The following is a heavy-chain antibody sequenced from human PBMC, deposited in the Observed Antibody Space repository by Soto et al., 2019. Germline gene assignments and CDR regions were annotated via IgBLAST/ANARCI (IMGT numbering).Heavy chain of an antibody. Sequence: MRLSCAASGGSSKNYAMSWVRQAQGKGLEWVSGITGSGDKTYYADSVKGRFIISRDNSENTLYLQMNSLRAEDTALYYCARDCSSSSCSVWRYWGQGTQVTVSS. CDR1: GGSSKNYA. CDR3: ARDCSSSSCSVWRY. V-gene: IGHV3-23*01. J-gene: IGHJ4*02. CDR2: ITGSGDKT. D-gene: IGHD2-2*01.